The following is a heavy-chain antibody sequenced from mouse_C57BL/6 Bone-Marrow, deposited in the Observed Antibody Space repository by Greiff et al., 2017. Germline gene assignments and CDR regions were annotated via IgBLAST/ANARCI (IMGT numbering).Heavy chain of an antibody. J-gene: IGHJ1*03. CDR3: ARLGGSSPSYWYFDV. Sequence: QVQLQQPGTELVKPGASVKLSCKASGYTFTSYWMHWVKQRPGQGLEWIGNINPSNGGTNYNEKFKSKATLTVDKSSSPAYMQLSSLTSEDSAVYYCARLGGSSPSYWYFDVWGTGTTVTVSS. CDR2: INPSNGGT. V-gene: IGHV1-53*01. D-gene: IGHD1-1*01. CDR1: GYTFTSYW.